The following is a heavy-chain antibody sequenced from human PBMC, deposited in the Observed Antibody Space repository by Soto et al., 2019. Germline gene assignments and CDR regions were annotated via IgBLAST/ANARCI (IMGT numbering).Heavy chain of an antibody. CDR1: GYSFTSYW. D-gene: IGHD6-13*01. Sequence: LNLSFKGSGYSFTSYWISWVRQMPGKGLEWMGRIDPSDSYTNYSPSFQGHVTISADKSISTAYLQWSSLKASDTAMYYCARRKLIADPYYYGMDVWGQGTTVTVSS. CDR3: ARRKLIADPYYYGMDV. V-gene: IGHV5-10-1*01. J-gene: IGHJ6*02. CDR2: IDPSDSYT.